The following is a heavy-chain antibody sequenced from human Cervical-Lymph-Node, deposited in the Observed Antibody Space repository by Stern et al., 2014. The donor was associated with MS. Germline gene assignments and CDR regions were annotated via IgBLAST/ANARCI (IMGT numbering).Heavy chain of an antibody. CDR1: GGSLSSYY. CDR2: IYYIGTT. V-gene: IGHV4-59*08. CDR3: ARHGDTSFVY. D-gene: IGHD2-21*02. J-gene: IGHJ4*02. Sequence: QVQLVQSGPGLVKPSETLSLTCTVSGGSLSSYYWSWIRQPPGTGLEWIGYIYYIGTTSYNPSLKSRVTISVDTSKNQFSLRLSSVSVADTAVYYCARHGDTSFVYWGQGTLVTISS.